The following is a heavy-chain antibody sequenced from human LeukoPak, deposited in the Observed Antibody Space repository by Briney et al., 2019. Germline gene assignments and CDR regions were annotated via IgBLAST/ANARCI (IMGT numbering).Heavy chain of an antibody. CDR2: INPSGGNT. Sequence: GASVKVSCKASGYTFTSYYMHWVRQAPGQGLEWMGIINPSGGNTSYAQKFQGRVTMTRDTSTSTVYMELSSLRSEDTAVYYCAREYSSSWYPPRRPLDYWGQGTLVTVSS. CDR1: GYTFTSYY. V-gene: IGHV1-46*01. D-gene: IGHD6-13*01. J-gene: IGHJ4*02. CDR3: AREYSSSWYPPRRPLDY.